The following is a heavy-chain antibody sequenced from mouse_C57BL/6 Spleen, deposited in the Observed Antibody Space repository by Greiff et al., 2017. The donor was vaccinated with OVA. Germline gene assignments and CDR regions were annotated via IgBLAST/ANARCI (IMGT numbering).Heavy chain of an antibody. CDR2: IYPGSGST. CDR3: ARDYYGYDDYFDY. V-gene: IGHV1-55*01. J-gene: IGHJ2*01. Sequence: VQLQQPGAELVKPGASVKMSCKASGYTFTSYWITWVKQRPGQGLEWIGEIYPGSGSTNYNEKFKSKATLTVDTSSSTAYMQLSSLTSEDSAVSYCARDYYGYDDYFDYWGQGTTLTVSS. CDR1: GYTFTSYW. D-gene: IGHD2-2*01.